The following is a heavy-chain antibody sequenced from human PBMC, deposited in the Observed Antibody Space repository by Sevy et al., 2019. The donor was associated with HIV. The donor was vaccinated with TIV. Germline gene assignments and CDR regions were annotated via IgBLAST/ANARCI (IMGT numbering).Heavy chain of an antibody. J-gene: IGHJ6*03. CDR1: GGSISSGGYS. V-gene: IGHV4-30-2*01. Sequence: SETLSLTCAVSGGSISSGGYSWSWIRQPPGKGLEWIGYIYHSGSTYYNLSLKSRVTISVDRSKNQFSLKLSSVTAADTAVYYCARYYYDSSGYYSGTKGYYYYMDVWGKGTTVTVSS. D-gene: IGHD3-22*01. CDR2: IYHSGST. CDR3: ARYYYDSSGYYSGTKGYYYYMDV.